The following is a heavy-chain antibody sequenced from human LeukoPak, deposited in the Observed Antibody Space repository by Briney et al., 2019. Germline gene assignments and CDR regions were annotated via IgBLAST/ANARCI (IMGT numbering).Heavy chain of an antibody. D-gene: IGHD3-16*01. Sequence: PSETLSLTCSVSGDSVSSYYWTWIRLSPGKGLEWVGNIHYSGSTRYNPSLKSRLIISIETSKNQFSLNLSSVTAADTAVYYCARDGWGRDDAFDIWGQGTMVTVSS. CDR1: GDSVSSYY. J-gene: IGHJ3*02. V-gene: IGHV4-59*02. CDR3: ARDGWGRDDAFDI. CDR2: IHYSGST.